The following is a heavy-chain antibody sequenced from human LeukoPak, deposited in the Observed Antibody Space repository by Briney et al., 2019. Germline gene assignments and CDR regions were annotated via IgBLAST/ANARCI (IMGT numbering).Heavy chain of an antibody. V-gene: IGHV3-23*01. J-gene: IGHJ6*03. CDR1: GFTFSSYG. CDR3: AKEYYGSGSLQLYYYYYMDV. D-gene: IGHD3-10*01. CDR2: ISGSGGST. Sequence: GRSLRLSCAASGFTFSSYGMSWVRQAPGKGLEWVSAISGSGGSTYYADSVKGRFTISRDNSKNTLYLQMNSLRAEDTAVYYCAKEYYGSGSLQLYYYYYMDVWGKGTTVTISS.